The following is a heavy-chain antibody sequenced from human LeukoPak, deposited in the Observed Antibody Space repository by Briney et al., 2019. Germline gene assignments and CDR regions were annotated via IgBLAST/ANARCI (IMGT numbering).Heavy chain of an antibody. CDR3: AKDRDTGIGAYSWGYFDY. CDR2: MNPNSGNT. D-gene: IGHD5-18*01. J-gene: IGHJ4*02. CDR1: GGTFSSYA. Sequence: ASVKVSCKASGGTFSSYAINWVRQATGQGLEWMGWMNPNSGNTGYAQKFQGRVTMTRNTSISTAYMELSSLRSEDTAVYYCAKDRDTGIGAYSWGYFDYWGQGTLVTVSS. V-gene: IGHV1-8*02.